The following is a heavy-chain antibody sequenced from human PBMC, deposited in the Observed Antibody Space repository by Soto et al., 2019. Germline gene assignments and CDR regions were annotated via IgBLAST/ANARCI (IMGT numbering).Heavy chain of an antibody. CDR1: GGSISSYY. Sequence: PSETLSLPCTVSGGSISSYYWSWIRQPPGRGLEWIGYIYYSGSTNYNPSLKSRVTISVDTSKNQFSLKLSSVTAADTAVYYCARRWGSYYGSGSYQGAYYDYMDVWGKGTTVT. J-gene: IGHJ6*03. CDR2: IYYSGST. V-gene: IGHV4-59*08. D-gene: IGHD3-10*01. CDR3: ARRWGSYYGSGSYQGAYYDYMDV.